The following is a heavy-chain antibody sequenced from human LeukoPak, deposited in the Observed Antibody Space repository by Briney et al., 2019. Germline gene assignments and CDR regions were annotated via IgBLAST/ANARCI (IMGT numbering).Heavy chain of an antibody. CDR2: IYYTGIA. CDR3: ARRGQWLEEGWFDP. CDR1: GGSIGSSTYY. J-gene: IGHJ5*02. V-gene: IGHV4-39*07. D-gene: IGHD6-19*01. Sequence: SETLSLTCTVSGGSIGSSTYYWGWIRQPPGKGLEWIGNIYYTGIADYNPSLKSRVTISVDTSKNQFSLKLSSVTAADTAVYSCARRGQWLEEGWFDPWGQGTLVTVSS.